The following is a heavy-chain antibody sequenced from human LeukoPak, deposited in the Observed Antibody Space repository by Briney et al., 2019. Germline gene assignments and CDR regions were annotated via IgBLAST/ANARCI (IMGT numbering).Heavy chain of an antibody. CDR1: GFTFSSYW. Sequence: GGSLRLSCAASGFTFSSYWMSWVRQAPGKGLEWVANIKQDGSEKYYVDSVKGRFTISRDNAKNSLYLQMNSLRAEDTAVYYCARSSGSRWYGSFDIWGQGTKVNVSS. CDR3: ARSSGSRWYGSFDI. V-gene: IGHV3-7*01. D-gene: IGHD6-13*01. J-gene: IGHJ3*02. CDR2: IKQDGSEK.